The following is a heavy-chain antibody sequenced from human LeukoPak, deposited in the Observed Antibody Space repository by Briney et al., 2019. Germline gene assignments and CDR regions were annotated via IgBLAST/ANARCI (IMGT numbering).Heavy chain of an antibody. CDR1: RFTFSSYE. V-gene: IGHV3-48*03. D-gene: IGHD2-8*01. CDR2: ISGSGIK. Sequence: GGSLRLSCAASRFTFSSYEMSWVRQAPGKGLEWVSYISGSGIKHYADSEKGRFTISRDNAKNSLYLQMNSLRVEDTAVYYCAREDTGVAFDIWGQGTTVTV. J-gene: IGHJ3*02. CDR3: AREDTGVAFDI.